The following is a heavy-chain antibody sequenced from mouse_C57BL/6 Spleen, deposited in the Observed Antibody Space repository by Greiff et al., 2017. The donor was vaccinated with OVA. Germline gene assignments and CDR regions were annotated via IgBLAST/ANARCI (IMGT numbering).Heavy chain of an antibody. J-gene: IGHJ2*01. Sequence: EVKLMESGPGLVKPSQSLSLTCSVTGYSITSGYYWNWIRQFPGNKLEWMGYISYDGSNNYNPSLKNRISITRDTSKNQFFLKLNSVTTEDTATYYCARDGRYSNYGFDYWGQGTTLTVST. CDR1: GYSITSGYY. CDR2: ISYDGSN. V-gene: IGHV3-6*01. CDR3: ARDGRYSNYGFDY. D-gene: IGHD2-5*01.